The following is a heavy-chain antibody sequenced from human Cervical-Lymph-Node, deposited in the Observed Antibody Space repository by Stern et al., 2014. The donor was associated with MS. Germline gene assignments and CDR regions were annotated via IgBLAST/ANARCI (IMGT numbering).Heavy chain of an antibody. V-gene: IGHV4-59*01. CDR1: GESFSSYF. J-gene: IGHJ4*02. CDR2: ISAAIVS. D-gene: IGHD1-14*01. CDR3: ARGIVRTFYPNYFDT. Sequence: QLQLQESGPGLVRPSETLSLTCNVSGESFSSYFRTWIRQAPGKEPEWIGFISAAIVSNYIPSLKSRFSISLDMSKSQFSLNLRSVTAADTAVYYCARGIVRTFYPNYFDTWGQGALVTVSP.